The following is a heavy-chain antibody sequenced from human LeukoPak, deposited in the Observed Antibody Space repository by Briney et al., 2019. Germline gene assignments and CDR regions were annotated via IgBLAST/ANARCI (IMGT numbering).Heavy chain of an antibody. CDR1: AFTFSSYG. V-gene: IGHV3-30*02. Sequence: GGSLRLSCAASAFTFSSYGMHWVSQAPGKGLEWVAFIRYDGSNKYYADSVKGRFTISRDNSKNTLYLQMNSLRAEDTAVYYCAKDWVVTPRVYYYYYMDVWGKGTTVTVSS. J-gene: IGHJ6*03. D-gene: IGHD4-23*01. CDR2: IRYDGSNK. CDR3: AKDWVVTPRVYYYYYMDV.